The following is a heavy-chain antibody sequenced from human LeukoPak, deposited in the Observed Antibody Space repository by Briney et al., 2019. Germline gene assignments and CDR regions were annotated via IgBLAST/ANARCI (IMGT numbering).Heavy chain of an antibody. CDR1: GGSVSGYY. CDR3: ARIHRYCSGGACYVLDN. Sequence: SEALSLTCVVSGGSVSGYYWGWIRQPPGRGLEWIGYVYYSGSTNYNPSFKSRITISVDTSRNQFSLQLSSVTAADTAVYYCARIHRYCSGGACYVLDNWGQGTLVAVSS. D-gene: IGHD2-15*01. J-gene: IGHJ4*02. CDR2: VYYSGST. V-gene: IGHV4-59*02.